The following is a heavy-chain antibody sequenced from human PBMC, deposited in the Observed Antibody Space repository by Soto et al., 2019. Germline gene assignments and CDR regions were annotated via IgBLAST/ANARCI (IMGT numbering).Heavy chain of an antibody. CDR3: AREVGASNEYFDY. CDR1: GGSISSGSYY. V-gene: IGHV4-39*02. Sequence: QLQLQESGPGLVKPSETLSLTCSVSGGSISSGSYYWAWIRQPPGKGLEWIASIYYSGSTYYNPSLKSRLTISVDTSNRQFSLNLNSVTAADTAVYYCAREVGASNEYFDYWGQGTLVTVSS. D-gene: IGHD1-26*01. J-gene: IGHJ4*02. CDR2: IYYSGST.